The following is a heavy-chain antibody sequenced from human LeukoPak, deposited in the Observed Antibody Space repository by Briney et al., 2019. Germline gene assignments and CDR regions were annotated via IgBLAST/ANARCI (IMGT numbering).Heavy chain of an antibody. D-gene: IGHD3-9*01. J-gene: IGHJ5*02. CDR1: GGSISSYY. CDR2: IYYSGST. Sequence: SETLSLTCTVSGGSISSYYWSWIRQPPGKGLEWIGYIYYSGSTNYNPSLKSRVTISVDTSKNQFSLKLSSVTAADTAVYYCAREYCDILTGYRGSNWFDLWAQRTLVPVSS. CDR3: AREYCDILTGYRGSNWFDL. V-gene: IGHV4-59*01.